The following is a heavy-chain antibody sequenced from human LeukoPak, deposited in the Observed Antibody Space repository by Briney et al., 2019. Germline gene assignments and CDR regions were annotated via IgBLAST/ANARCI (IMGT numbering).Heavy chain of an antibody. V-gene: IGHV4-31*03. J-gene: IGHJ4*02. D-gene: IGHD3-10*01. CDR2: IYYSGST. Sequence: SETLSLTCTVPGGSISSGGYYWSWIRQHPGKGLEWIGYIYYSGSTYYNPSLKSRVTISVDTSKNQFSLKLSSVTAADTAVYYCATGELLPHFDYWGQGTLVTVSS. CDR3: ATGELLPHFDY. CDR1: GGSISSGGYY.